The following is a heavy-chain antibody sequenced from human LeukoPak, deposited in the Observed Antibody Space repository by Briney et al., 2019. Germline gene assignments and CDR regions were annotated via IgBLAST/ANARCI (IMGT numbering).Heavy chain of an antibody. J-gene: IGHJ6*04. V-gene: IGHV4-34*01. Sequence: SETLSLTCAVYGGSFSGYYWSWIRQPPGKGREWIGEINHSGSTNYNPSLKSRVTISVDTSKNQFSLKLSSVTAADTAVYYCARGRSLQSITMVRGVITDVWGKGTTVTVSS. CDR1: GGSFSGYY. D-gene: IGHD3-10*01. CDR3: ARGRSLQSITMVRGVITDV. CDR2: INHSGST.